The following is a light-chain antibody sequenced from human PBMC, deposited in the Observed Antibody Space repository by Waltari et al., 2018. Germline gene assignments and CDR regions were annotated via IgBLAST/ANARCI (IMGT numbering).Light chain of an antibody. Sequence: NFILTQPHSVSASPGKTVTISCTGSGGSIASNYVQWYQPRPGSAPITVIYEDDQRPSGVPDRFSGSIDRSSNSASLTISGLETEDEADYYCQSYDTTNFWVFGGGTKLTVL. CDR2: EDD. CDR1: GGSIASNY. J-gene: IGLJ3*02. V-gene: IGLV6-57*02. CDR3: QSYDTTNFWV.